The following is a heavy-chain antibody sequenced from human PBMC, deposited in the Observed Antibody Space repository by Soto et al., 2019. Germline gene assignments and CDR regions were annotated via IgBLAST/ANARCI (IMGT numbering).Heavy chain of an antibody. CDR1: GFTFSSCW. CDR2: IKQDGSEK. J-gene: IGHJ3*02. Sequence: EVQLVESGGGLVQPGGSLRLSCAASGFTFSSCWMSWVRQAPGKGLEWVANIKQDGSEKDYVDSVKGRFTISRDNAKNSLYLQMNSLRAEDTAVYYCASHAASDAFDIWGQGTMDTVSS. D-gene: IGHD6-25*01. CDR3: ASHAASDAFDI. V-gene: IGHV3-7*03.